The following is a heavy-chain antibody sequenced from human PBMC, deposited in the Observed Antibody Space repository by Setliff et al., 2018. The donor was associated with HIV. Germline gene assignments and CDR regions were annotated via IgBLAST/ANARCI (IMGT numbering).Heavy chain of an antibody. CDR1: GGTFSSYA. D-gene: IGHD2-8*01. Sequence: SVKVSCKASGGTFSSYAISWVRQAPGQGLEWMGGIIPIFGTANYAQKFQGRVTITADESTSTVYMELTRLRSEDTAVYYCAREFIPVMYARQGGRFDPWGQGTLVTVPS. J-gene: IGHJ5*02. CDR2: IIPIFGTA. CDR3: AREFIPVMYARQGGRFDP. V-gene: IGHV1-69*13.